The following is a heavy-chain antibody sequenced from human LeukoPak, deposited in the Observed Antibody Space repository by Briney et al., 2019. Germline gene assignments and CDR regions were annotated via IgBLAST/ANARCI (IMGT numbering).Heavy chain of an antibody. CDR2: MNPNSGNT. V-gene: IGHV1-8*01. J-gene: IGHJ6*02. CDR1: GDTFTSYD. D-gene: IGHD6-13*01. CDR3: ARVGSSWYRYYYGMDV. Sequence: PGASVKVSCKASGDTFTSYDINRVRQAPGQGLEWMGWMNPNSGNTGYAQKFQGRVTMTRNTSISAAYMELSSLRSEDTAVYYCARVGSSWYRYYYGMDVWGQGTTVTVSS.